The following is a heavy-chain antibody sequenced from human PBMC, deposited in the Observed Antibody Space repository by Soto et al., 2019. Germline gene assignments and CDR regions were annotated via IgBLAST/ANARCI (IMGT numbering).Heavy chain of an antibody. J-gene: IGHJ4*02. D-gene: IGHD6-13*01. Sequence: QVQLMQSGAEVKKPGSSVKVSCRSSGDSFNNNVFNWARQAPGQGLEWMGGLTPLFGTPNYAPGFRGRVSITAHESTSTVYMELSSLRSDDTAVYYCARGKNFSWSAYFYWGQGTLVTVSS. CDR1: GDSFNNNV. V-gene: IGHV1-69*12. CDR2: LTPLFGTP. CDR3: ARGKNFSWSAYFY.